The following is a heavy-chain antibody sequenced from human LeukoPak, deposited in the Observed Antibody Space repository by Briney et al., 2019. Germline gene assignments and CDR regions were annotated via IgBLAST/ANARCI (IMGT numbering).Heavy chain of an antibody. CDR3: ARGGCSSTSCYAGDYYYYYMDV. V-gene: IGHV3-21*01. J-gene: IGHJ6*03. D-gene: IGHD2-2*01. CDR2: ISSSSSYI. CDR1: GFTFSSCA. Sequence: GGSLRLSCAASGFTFSSCAMSWVRQAPGKGLEWVSSISSSSSYIYYADSVKGRFTISRDNAKNSLYLQMNSLRAEDTAVYYCARGGCSSTSCYAGDYYYYYMDVWGKGTTVTVSS.